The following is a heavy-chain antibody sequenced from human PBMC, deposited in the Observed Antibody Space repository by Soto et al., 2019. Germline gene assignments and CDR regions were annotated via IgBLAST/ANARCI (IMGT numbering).Heavy chain of an antibody. CDR1: GFTFSTNT. D-gene: IGHD3-9*01. V-gene: IGHV3-23*01. CDR2: ISGSGSDT. Sequence: GSLRLSCAASGFTFSTNTMNWVRQAPGKGLEWVSSISGSGSDTFYADSVKDRFTISRDNSKNTLYLQMNTLTAEDTAVYYCVRLGPTAWGDFDIWGQGTMVTVSS. CDR3: VRLGPTAWGDFDI. J-gene: IGHJ3*02.